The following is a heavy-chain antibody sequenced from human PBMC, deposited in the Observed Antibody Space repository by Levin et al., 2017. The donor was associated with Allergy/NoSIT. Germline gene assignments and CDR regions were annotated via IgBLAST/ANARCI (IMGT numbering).Heavy chain of an antibody. CDR2: ISWNSGSI. V-gene: IGHV3-9*01. D-gene: IGHD4-17*01. J-gene: IGHJ3*02. Sequence: GGSLRLSCAASGFTFDDYAMHWVRQAPGKGLEWVSGISWNSGSIGYADSVKGRFTISRDNAKNSLYLQMNSLRAEDTALYYCAKDPGGDYVYWAFDIWGQGTMVTVSS. CDR3: AKDPGGDYVYWAFDI. CDR1: GFTFDDYA.